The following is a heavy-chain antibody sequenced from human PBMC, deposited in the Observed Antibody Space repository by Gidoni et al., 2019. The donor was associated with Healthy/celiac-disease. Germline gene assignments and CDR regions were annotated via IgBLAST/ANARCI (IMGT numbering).Heavy chain of an antibody. CDR2: ISSSSSTI. J-gene: IGHJ4*02. V-gene: IGHV3-48*02. CDR3: ARDREYSYGTYYFDY. CDR1: GFPFGRYS. D-gene: IGHD5-18*01. Sequence: EVQLVESGGGLVQPGGSLRLSCASSGFPFGRYSMNWVRQAPGKGLGGVSYISSSSSTIYYADSVKGRFTISRDNAKNSLYLQMNSLRDEDTAVYYCARDREYSYGTYYFDYWGQGTLVTVSS.